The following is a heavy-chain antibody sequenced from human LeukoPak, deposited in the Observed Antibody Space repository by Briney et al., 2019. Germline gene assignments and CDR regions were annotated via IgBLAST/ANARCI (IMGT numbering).Heavy chain of an antibody. CDR3: ARVWSGYGGGAFDI. CDR1: GGSISSYY. V-gene: IGHV4-59*01. Sequence: KTSETLSLTCTVSGGSISSYYWSWIRQPPGKGLGWIGYIYYSGSTNYNPSLKSRVTISVDTSKNQFSLKLSSVTAADTAVYYCARVWSGYGGGAFDIWGQGTMVTVSS. J-gene: IGHJ3*02. CDR2: IYYSGST. D-gene: IGHD3-3*01.